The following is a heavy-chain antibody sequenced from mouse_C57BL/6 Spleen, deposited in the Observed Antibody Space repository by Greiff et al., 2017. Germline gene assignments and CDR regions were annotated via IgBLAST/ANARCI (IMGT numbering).Heavy chain of an antibody. CDR1: GYTFTSYW. Sequence: QVQLQQPGAELVRPGSSVKLSCKASGYTFTSYWMDWVKQRPGTGLEWIGNIYPSDSATHYNQKFKDKATLTVDKSASTAYMQLSSLTSEDSAVYYCARRGVFAYWGQGTLVTVSA. J-gene: IGHJ3*01. V-gene: IGHV1-61*01. CDR2: IYPSDSAT. CDR3: ARRGVFAY.